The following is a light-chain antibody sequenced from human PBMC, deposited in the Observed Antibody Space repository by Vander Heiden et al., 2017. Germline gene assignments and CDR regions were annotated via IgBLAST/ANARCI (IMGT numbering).Light chain of an antibody. J-gene: IGKJ1*01. V-gene: IGKV6D-21*02. CDR3: HQSSSLPWT. CDR2: YAS. CDR1: QSIGSS. Sequence: EIVLTKSPDCQSVTPKEKVTITRRASQSIGSSLHWYQQKPDQSPKLLIKYASHTITGVPSRFSGSGSETDFTLTINSLEAEDAAAYYCHQSSSLPWTFGRGTKVEIK.